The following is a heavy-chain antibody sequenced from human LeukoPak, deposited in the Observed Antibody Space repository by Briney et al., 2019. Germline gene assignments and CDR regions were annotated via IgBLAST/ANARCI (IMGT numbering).Heavy chain of an antibody. J-gene: IGHJ3*01. CDR3: ARERGVYGFDV. D-gene: IGHD3-10*01. CDR2: ISAYNGNT. Sequence: ASVKVSCKASGYTFTSYGISWVRQAPGQGLEWMGWISAYNGNTNHAQKFQDRVTMTTDTSTKTAYMELRSLRSDGTAVYYCARERGVYGFDVWGQGTMVTVSS. V-gene: IGHV1-18*01. CDR1: GYTFTSYG.